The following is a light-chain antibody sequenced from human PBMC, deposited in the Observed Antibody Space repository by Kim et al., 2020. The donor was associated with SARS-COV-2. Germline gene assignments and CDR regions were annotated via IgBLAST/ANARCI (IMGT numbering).Light chain of an antibody. CDR1: HSIRNW. CDR2: DGS. Sequence: SACVGDRVTITCRASHSIRNWLAWYQQKPGKAPQLLIYDGSTLESGVPPRFSGSGYGTEFTLTISGLQPDDFATYYCQQYESFWYTFGQGTKLEIK. CDR3: QQYESFWYT. V-gene: IGKV1-5*01. J-gene: IGKJ2*01.